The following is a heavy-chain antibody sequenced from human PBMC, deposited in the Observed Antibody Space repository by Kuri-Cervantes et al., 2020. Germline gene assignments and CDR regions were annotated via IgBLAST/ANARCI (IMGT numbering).Heavy chain of an antibody. Sequence: GGSLRLSCVASGFSLSRHSMSWVRQAPGKGLEWISYVSGSTNTIYYVASVKGRFTISRDNAKNSVYLQMNSLRAEDTALYYCARESATLTTPLDCWGQGTLVTVSS. V-gene: IGHV3-48*01. D-gene: IGHD4-17*01. CDR3: ARESATLTTPLDC. CDR1: GFSLSRHS. J-gene: IGHJ4*02. CDR2: VSGSTNTI.